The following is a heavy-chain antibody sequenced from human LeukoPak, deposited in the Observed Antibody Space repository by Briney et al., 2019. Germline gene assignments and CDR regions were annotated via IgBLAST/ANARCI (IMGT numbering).Heavy chain of an antibody. D-gene: IGHD5-18*01. CDR1: GFTFSSYS. CDR3: ARPGVRGYSYGFGY. V-gene: IGHV3-21*01. Sequence: GGSLRLSCAASGFTFSSYSMNWVRQAPGKGLEWVSSISSSSSYIYYADSVKGRFTISRDNAKNSLYLQMNSLRAEDTAVYYCARPGVRGYSYGFGYWAREPWSPSPQ. J-gene: IGHJ4*02. CDR2: ISSSSSYI.